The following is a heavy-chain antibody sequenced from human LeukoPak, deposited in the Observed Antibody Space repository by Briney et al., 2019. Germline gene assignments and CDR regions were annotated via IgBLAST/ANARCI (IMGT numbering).Heavy chain of an antibody. J-gene: IGHJ4*02. D-gene: IGHD4-17*01. CDR2: IKQDGSEK. CDR3: ARWRGDYGDSFDY. Sequence: GGSLRLSCAASGFTFSSYWMSWVRQAPGKGLEWVANIKQDGSEKYYVDSVKGRFTISRDNAKSSLYLQMNSLRAEDTAVYYCARWRGDYGDSFDYWGQGTLVTVSS. CDR1: GFTFSSYW. V-gene: IGHV3-7*01.